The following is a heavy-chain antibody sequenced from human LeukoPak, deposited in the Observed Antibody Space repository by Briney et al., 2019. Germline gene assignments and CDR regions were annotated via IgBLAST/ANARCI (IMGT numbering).Heavy chain of an antibody. Sequence: SETLSLTCSLSDDTLSTYYWNWIRQTPGRGLEWIGHISLGNTEYNPSLKSRVTISVDTSKNEFYLRLTSVTAADTALYFCARDKRRSYGKYFDPWSQGTLVSVSS. CDR3: ARDKRRSYGKYFDP. CDR1: DDTLSTYY. J-gene: IGHJ4*02. D-gene: IGHD3-16*01. CDR2: ISLGNT. V-gene: IGHV4-59*12.